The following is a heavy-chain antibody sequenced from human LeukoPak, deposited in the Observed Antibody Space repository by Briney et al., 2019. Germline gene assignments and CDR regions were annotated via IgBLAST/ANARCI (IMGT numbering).Heavy chain of an antibody. Sequence: PGGSLRLSCAASGFTFSSYAMHWVRQAPGKGLEWVAVISYDGSNKYYADSVKGRFTISRDNSKNTLYLQMNSLRAEDTAVYYCARAFPSYCSSTSCHRYYYYYYYMDVWAKGPRSPSP. CDR3: ARAFPSYCSSTSCHRYYYYYYYMDV. CDR1: GFTFSSYA. CDR2: ISYDGSNK. V-gene: IGHV3-30*04. D-gene: IGHD2-2*01. J-gene: IGHJ6*03.